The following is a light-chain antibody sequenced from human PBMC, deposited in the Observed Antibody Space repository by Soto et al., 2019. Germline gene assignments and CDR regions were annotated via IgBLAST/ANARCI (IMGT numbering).Light chain of an antibody. J-gene: IGLJ2*01. CDR2: GNS. Sequence: QSVLTQPPSVSGAPGQRVTISCTGSNSTIGAGYDVHWYQQLPGTAPKLLIYGNSNRPSGVPDRFSGSKSGTSASLAITGLQAEDDADYYYQSYDSSLSGVVFGGGTQLTVL. CDR1: NSTIGAGYD. CDR3: QSYDSSLSGVV. V-gene: IGLV1-40*01.